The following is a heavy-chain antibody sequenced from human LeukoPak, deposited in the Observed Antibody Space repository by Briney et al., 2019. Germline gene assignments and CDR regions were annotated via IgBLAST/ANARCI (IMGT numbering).Heavy chain of an antibody. CDR1: GYTFTSYD. Sequence: ASVKVSCKASGYTFTSYDINWVRQATGQGLEWMGWMNPNSGNTGYAQKFQGRVTITRNTSISTAYMELSSLRSEDTAVYYCARDASTAWDGNFDHWGQGTLVTVSS. CDR2: MNPNSGNT. J-gene: IGHJ4*02. CDR3: ARDASTAWDGNFDH. V-gene: IGHV1-8*03. D-gene: IGHD1-26*01.